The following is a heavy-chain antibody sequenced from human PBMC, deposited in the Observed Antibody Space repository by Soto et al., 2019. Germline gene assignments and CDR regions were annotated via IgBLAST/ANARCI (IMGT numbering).Heavy chain of an antibody. D-gene: IGHD1-26*01. V-gene: IGHV4-34*01. Sequence: SETLSLTCAVFGGSLSGYWWSWIRQPPGKGLEWIGEIDDSGGTNYNPSLKSRVTISEDTSKNQFSLKLTSVIAADTAVYFCARAGFSGPYDAFDIRGQGTMVTVSS. CDR2: IDDSGGT. CDR1: GGSLSGYW. J-gene: IGHJ3*02. CDR3: ARAGFSGPYDAFDI.